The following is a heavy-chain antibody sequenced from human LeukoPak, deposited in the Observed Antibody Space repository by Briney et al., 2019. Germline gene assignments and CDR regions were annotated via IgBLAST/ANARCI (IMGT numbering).Heavy chain of an antibody. D-gene: IGHD2-15*01. CDR3: AREGLRDCSGGSCWRYFDY. V-gene: IGHV3-64*01. CDR1: GFTFSSYW. J-gene: IGHJ4*02. CDR2: MSSGGST. Sequence: QSGGSLRLSCAASGFTFSSYWMSWVRQAPGKGLEYVSAMSSGGSTYYANSVKGRFTISRDNSKNTLYLQMGSLRVEDMAVYYCAREGLRDCSGGSCWRYFDYWGQGTLVTVSS.